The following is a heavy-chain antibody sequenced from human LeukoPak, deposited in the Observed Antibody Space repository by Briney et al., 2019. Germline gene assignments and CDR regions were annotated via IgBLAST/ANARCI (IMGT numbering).Heavy chain of an antibody. CDR2: ISGSGGST. J-gene: IGHJ4*02. V-gene: IGHV3-23*01. Sequence: PGGSLRLSCAASGFTFSSYAMSWVRQAPGKGLEWVSAISGSGGSTYYADSVRGRFTISRDNAENSLYLQMNSLRAEDTAVYYCARHYDYAYWGQGTLVTVSS. CDR1: GFTFSSYA. D-gene: IGHD3-16*01. CDR3: ARHYDYAY.